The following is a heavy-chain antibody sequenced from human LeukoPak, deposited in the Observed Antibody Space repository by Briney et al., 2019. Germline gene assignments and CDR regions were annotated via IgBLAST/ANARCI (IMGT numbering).Heavy chain of an antibody. CDR3: AEAFSIEQWLDWDY. Sequence: PSETLSLTCTVSADSTSNYYWSCRPHRPRTGRGRGWYIYNSGCTNYNTSLESRVNISLETSKNQVSLELSSVTAADTAVYYCAEAFSIEQWLDWDYWGQGTLVTVSS. CDR1: ADSTSNYY. CDR2: IYNSGCT. V-gene: IGHV4-59*01. J-gene: IGHJ4*02. D-gene: IGHD6-19*01.